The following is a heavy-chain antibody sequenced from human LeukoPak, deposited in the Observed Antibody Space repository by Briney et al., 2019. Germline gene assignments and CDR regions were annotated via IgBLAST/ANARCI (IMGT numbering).Heavy chain of an antibody. V-gene: IGHV3-33*06. CDR1: GFTFSNYG. Sequence: GGSLRLSCAASGFTFSNYGMHWVRQAPGKGLEWVAVIWYDGSNKYYADSVKGRFTISRDNSKNTLYLQMNSLRAEDTAAYYCAKGAAAGKYYFDYWGQGTLVTVSS. CDR3: AKGAAAGKYYFDY. D-gene: IGHD6-13*01. J-gene: IGHJ4*02. CDR2: IWYDGSNK.